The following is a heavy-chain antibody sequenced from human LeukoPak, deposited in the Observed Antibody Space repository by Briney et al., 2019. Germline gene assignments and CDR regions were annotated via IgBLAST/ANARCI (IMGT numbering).Heavy chain of an antibody. CDR3: ARDSGTIDAFDI. J-gene: IGHJ3*02. Sequence: PSETLSLTCTVSGGSISSGSYYWSWIRQPAGKGLEWIGRIYTSGSTNYNPSLKSRVTMSVDTSKNQFSLKLSSVTAADTAVYYCARDSGTIDAFDIWGQGTMVTVSS. CDR2: IYTSGST. D-gene: IGHD2-8*01. CDR1: GGSISSGSYY. V-gene: IGHV4-61*02.